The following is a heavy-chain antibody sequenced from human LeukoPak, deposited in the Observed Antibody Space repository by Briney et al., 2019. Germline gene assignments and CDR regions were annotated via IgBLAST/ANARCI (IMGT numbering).Heavy chain of an antibody. CDR2: IYYSGST. CDR1: GGSISSGGYY. Sequence: SETLSLTCTVSGGSISSGGYYWSWIRQHPGKGLEWIGYIYYSGSTYYNPSLKSRVTISVDTSKNQFSLKLSSVTAADTAVYYCASLPTHYDFWSGFEGAFDIWGQGTMVTVSS. D-gene: IGHD3-3*01. V-gene: IGHV4-31*03. CDR3: ASLPTHYDFWSGFEGAFDI. J-gene: IGHJ3*02.